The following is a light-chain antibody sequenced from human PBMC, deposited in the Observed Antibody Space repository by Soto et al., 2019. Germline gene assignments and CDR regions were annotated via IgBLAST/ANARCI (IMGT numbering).Light chain of an antibody. CDR3: CSYAGSYTYV. V-gene: IGLV2-11*01. CDR1: IRDVGGYHY. CDR2: DVS. J-gene: IGLJ1*01. Sequence: QSALTHPRSVSGSPGPAVTISCTGTIRDVGGYHYVSWYQQHPGKAPKLMIYDVSKRPSGVPDRFSGSKSGNTASLTISGLQAEDEADYYCCSYAGSYTYVFGTGTKLTVL.